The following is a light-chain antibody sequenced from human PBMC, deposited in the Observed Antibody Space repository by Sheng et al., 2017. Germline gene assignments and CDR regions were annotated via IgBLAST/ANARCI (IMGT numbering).Light chain of an antibody. CDR3: LQRTDWPPT. J-gene: IGKJ4*01. CDR2: GAS. CDR1: QSVSSN. Sequence: ETVMTQSPATLSVSPGERATLSCRASQSVSSNLAWYQQKPGQAPRLLIYGASTRATGIPARFSGSGSGTDFTLTIGSLEPEDFAVYYCLQRTDWPPTFGGGTKVEIK. V-gene: IGKV3-15*01.